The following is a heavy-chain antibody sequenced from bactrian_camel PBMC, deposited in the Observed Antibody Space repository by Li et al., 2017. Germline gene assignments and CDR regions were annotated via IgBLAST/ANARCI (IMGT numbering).Heavy chain of an antibody. Sequence: HVQLVESGGGLVQPRGSLRLSCGAFGFTFSLYYMSWVRQAPGKGLEWVSSIYSDGSKTLYADSVKGRFTISRDNAKNTVYLQMNSLKSEDTALYYCAATSDGWFGFWEHWGKGTQVTVS. CDR1: GFTFSLYY. J-gene: IGHJ4*01. V-gene: IGHV3-2*01. D-gene: IGHD5*01. CDR2: IYSDGSKT. CDR3: AATSDGWFGFWEH.